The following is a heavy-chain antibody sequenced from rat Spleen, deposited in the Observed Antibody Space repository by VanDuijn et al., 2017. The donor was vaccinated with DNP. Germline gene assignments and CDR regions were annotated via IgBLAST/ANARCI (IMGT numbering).Heavy chain of an antibody. CDR2: IFTSGVSA. J-gene: IGHJ3*01. CDR1: GFTFKNYW. CDR3: ARSTITAISNWFLY. Sequence: EVQLVETGGDLVQPGRSLNLSCVSSGFTFKNYWMTWIRQVPGKGLEWVASIFTSGVSAYYPDSMKGRFTISRDNAKNTLYLQMNSLRSEDTATYYCARSTITAISNWFLYWGQGTLVTVSS. V-gene: IGHV5-31*01. D-gene: IGHD1-2*01.